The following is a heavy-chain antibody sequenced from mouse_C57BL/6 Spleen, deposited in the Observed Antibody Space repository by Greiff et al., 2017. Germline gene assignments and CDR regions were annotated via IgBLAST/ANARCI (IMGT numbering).Heavy chain of an antibody. CDR1: GFTFSDYG. CDR3: AREGLRQGWFAY. D-gene: IGHD2-4*01. V-gene: IGHV5-17*01. J-gene: IGHJ3*01. Sequence: EVKVVESGGGLVKPGGSLKLSCAASGFTFSDYGMHWVRQAPEKGLEWVAYISSGSSTIYYADTVKGRFTISRDNAKNTLFLQMTSLRSEDTAMYYCAREGLRQGWFAYWGQGTLVTVSA. CDR2: ISSGSSTI.